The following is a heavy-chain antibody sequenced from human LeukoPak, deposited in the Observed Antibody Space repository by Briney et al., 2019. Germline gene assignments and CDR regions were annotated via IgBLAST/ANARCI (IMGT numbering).Heavy chain of an antibody. J-gene: IGHJ6*01. CDR1: GYIFSDYY. CDR3: ARAGSYTCFGYFGLVV. D-gene: IGHD1-26*01. V-gene: IGHV1-2*02. Sequence: ASVKVCFKASGYIFSDYYIHWVRQAPGQGLEWMGWIDPNSGGAKLAQKFQVRVTMTSDTSVSTVYMELTGLTFDDAALFYCARAGSYTCFGYFGLVVWRQGTTVTVSS. CDR2: IDPNSGGA.